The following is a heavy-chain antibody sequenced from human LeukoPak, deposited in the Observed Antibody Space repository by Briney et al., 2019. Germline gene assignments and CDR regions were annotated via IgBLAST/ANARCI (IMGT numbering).Heavy chain of an antibody. J-gene: IGHJ5*02. CDR1: EFTFSTYA. V-gene: IGHV3-30*02. D-gene: IGHD3-10*01. CDR3: AKDLMRDRWFGES. CDR2: IRFEGDDD. Sequence: GGSLRLSCAASEFTFSTYAMHWVRQAPGKGLEWVAFIRFEGDDDFYAESVKGRFTISRDTSRNTLYLQMNSLRLEDTAVYYCAKDLMRDRWFGESWGQGTLVTVSS.